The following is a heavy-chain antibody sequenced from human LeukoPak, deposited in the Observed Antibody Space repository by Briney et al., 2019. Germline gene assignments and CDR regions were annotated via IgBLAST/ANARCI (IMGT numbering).Heavy chain of an antibody. CDR3: ARGDILTGYDY. D-gene: IGHD3-9*01. J-gene: IGHJ4*02. CDR1: GGSISSYY. Sequence: NSSETLSLTCTVSGGSISSYYWSWIRQPPGKGLEWIGYIYYSGSTNYNPSLKSRVTISVDTSKNQFSLKLSSVTAADTAVYYCARGDILTGYDYWGQGTLVTVSS. CDR2: IYYSGST. V-gene: IGHV4-59*01.